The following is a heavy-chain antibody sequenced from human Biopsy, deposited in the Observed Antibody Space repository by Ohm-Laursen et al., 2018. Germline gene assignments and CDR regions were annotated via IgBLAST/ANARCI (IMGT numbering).Heavy chain of an antibody. CDR3: GNEVHGRDY. D-gene: IGHD2-15*01. CDR2: INQAGTT. V-gene: IGHV4-34*08. CDR1: GKTFSDYQ. Sequence: ETLSLTCAVFGKTFSDYQWSWIRQPPGKGLEWIGQINQAGTTNYNPSPKSRVSISADASKYEFSLRLTSVTAADTAVYLCGNEVHGRDYWGLGAQVTVSS. J-gene: IGHJ4*02.